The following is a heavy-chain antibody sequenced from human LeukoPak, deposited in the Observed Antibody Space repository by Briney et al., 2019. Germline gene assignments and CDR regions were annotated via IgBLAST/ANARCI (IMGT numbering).Heavy chain of an antibody. CDR1: GGTFSSYA. V-gene: IGHV1-69*13. CDR2: IIPIFGTA. Sequence: EASVKVSCKAPGGTFSSYAISWVRQDPRQGLEWMGGIIPIFGTANYAQKFQGRVTITADESTSTAYMELSSLRSEDTAVYCCARDRAAAAYDAFDIWGQGTMVTVSS. J-gene: IGHJ3*02. D-gene: IGHD6-13*01. CDR3: ARDRAAAAYDAFDI.